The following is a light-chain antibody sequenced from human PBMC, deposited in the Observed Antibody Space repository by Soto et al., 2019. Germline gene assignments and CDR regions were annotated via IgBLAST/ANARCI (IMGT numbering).Light chain of an antibody. CDR1: SSDVGGYNY. V-gene: IGLV2-11*01. CDR3: CSYGGTYIS. CDR2: DVT. J-gene: IGLJ2*01. Sequence: QSALTQPRSGSGSPGQSVAISCTGTSSDVGGYNYVSWYQQHPGKAPKLMIYDVTKRPSGVPDRFSGSKSGNTASLTISGLQAEDEAAYYCCSYGGTYISFGGGTKLTVL.